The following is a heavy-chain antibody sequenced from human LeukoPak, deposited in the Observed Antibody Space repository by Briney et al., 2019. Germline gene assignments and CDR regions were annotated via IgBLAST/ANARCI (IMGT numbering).Heavy chain of an antibody. J-gene: IGHJ4*02. Sequence: SETLFLTCTVSGGSISSYYWSWIRQPPGKGLEWIGYIYYSGSTNYNPSLKSRVTISVDTSKNQFSLKLSSVTAADTAVYYCARALKGQWLGYFDYWGQGTLVTVSS. CDR2: IYYSGST. V-gene: IGHV4-59*01. CDR3: ARALKGQWLGYFDY. CDR1: GGSISSYY. D-gene: IGHD6-19*01.